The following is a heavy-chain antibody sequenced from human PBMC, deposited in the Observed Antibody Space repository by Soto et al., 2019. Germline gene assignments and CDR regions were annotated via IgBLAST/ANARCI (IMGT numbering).Heavy chain of an antibody. CDR1: GFTFSSYW. V-gene: IGHV3-7*01. CDR2: IKQDGSEK. J-gene: IGHJ4*02. D-gene: IGHD2-15*01. CDR3: AREAHRYCSGGSCYPSLFDY. Sequence: GGSLRLSCAASGFTFSSYWMSWVRQAPGKGLEWVANIKQDGSEKYYVDSVKGRFTISRENAKNSLYLQMNGLGAEDTAVYYCAREAHRYCSGGSCYPSLFDYWGQGTLVTVSS.